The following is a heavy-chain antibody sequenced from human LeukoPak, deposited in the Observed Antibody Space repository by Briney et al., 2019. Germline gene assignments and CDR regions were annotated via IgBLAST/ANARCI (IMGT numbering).Heavy chain of an antibody. D-gene: IGHD3-9*01. CDR1: GGTFSSYA. V-gene: IGHV1-69*04. Sequence: SVKVSCKASGGTFSSYAISWVRQAPGQGLEWMGRIIPRLDIANSAQSFQGRVTITADKSTSTAYMELSSLRSDDTAVYYCAREWYDILTGYQGFQLDFWGQGSLVTVSS. CDR2: IIPRLDIA. CDR3: AREWYDILTGYQGFQLDF. J-gene: IGHJ4*02.